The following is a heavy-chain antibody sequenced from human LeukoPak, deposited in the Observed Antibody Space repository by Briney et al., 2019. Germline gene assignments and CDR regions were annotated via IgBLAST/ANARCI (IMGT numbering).Heavy chain of an antibody. CDR1: GFTFSSYE. J-gene: IGHJ4*02. V-gene: IGHV3-48*03. CDR2: VSSRSSTI. Sequence: GGSLRLSCAASGFTFSSYEMNWVRQAPGKGLEWVSYVSSRSSTIYYADSVKGRFAISRDNGQNSLYLQMNSLRAEDTAVYYCAKGLAAAGMNWGQGTLVTVSS. CDR3: AKGLAAAGMN. D-gene: IGHD6-13*01.